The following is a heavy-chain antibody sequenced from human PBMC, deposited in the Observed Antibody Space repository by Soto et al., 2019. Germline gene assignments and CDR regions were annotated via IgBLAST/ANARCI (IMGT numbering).Heavy chain of an antibody. Sequence: QVQLVQSGAEVKKPGASVKVSCKASGYTFTGYYMHWVRQAPGQGLEWMGCINPNSGGTNYAQKFQGWVTMTSDTSISPAYLELGRLRSDDTAVYYCARAFYYDSSGCLDYWGQGTLVTVAS. CDR3: ARAFYYDSSGCLDY. J-gene: IGHJ4*02. CDR2: INPNSGGT. V-gene: IGHV1-2*04. CDR1: GYTFTGYY. D-gene: IGHD3-22*01.